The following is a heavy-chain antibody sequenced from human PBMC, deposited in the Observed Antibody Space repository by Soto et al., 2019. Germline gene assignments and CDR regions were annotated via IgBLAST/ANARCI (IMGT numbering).Heavy chain of an antibody. Sequence: VQLVESGGGVVQPGRSLRLSCAASGFTFSSYGMHWVRQAPGKGLEWVAVIWYDGSNKYYADSVKGRFTISRDNSKNTLYLQMNSLRAEDTAVYYCARQPEPYYYDSSGYYYFDYWGQGTLVTVSS. V-gene: IGHV3-33*01. J-gene: IGHJ4*02. CDR3: ARQPEPYYYDSSGYYYFDY. CDR2: IWYDGSNK. D-gene: IGHD3-22*01. CDR1: GFTFSSYG.